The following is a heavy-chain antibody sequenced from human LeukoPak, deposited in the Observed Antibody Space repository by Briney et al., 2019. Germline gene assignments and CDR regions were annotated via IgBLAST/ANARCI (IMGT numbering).Heavy chain of an antibody. V-gene: IGHV4-30-2*03. CDR2: IYYSGST. J-gene: IGHJ6*03. D-gene: IGHD3-22*01. Sequence: SQTLSLTCAVSGGSISSGGYSWSWIRQPPGKGLEWIGSIYYSGSTYYNPSLKSRVTISVDTSKNQFSLKLSSVTAADTAVYYCARASRSSMIVVVITGFYYYYYMDVWGKGTTVTISS. CDR3: ARASRSSMIVVVITGFYYYYYMDV. CDR1: GGSISSGGYS.